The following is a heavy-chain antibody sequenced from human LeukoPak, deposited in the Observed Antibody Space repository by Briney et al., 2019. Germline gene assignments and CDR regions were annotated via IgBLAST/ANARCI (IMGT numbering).Heavy chain of an antibody. CDR1: GGTFRRYV. V-gene: IGHV1-69*13. CDR2: IIPIFGTA. CDR3: ARGAYYYGSGSYVIGY. J-gene: IGHJ4*02. D-gene: IGHD3-10*01. Sequence: SVKVSCKASGGTFRRYVSWVRQAPGQGLEWMGGIIPIFGTANYAQKFQGRVTITADESTSTAYMELSSLRSDDTAVYYCARGAYYYGSGSYVIGYWGQGTLVTVSS.